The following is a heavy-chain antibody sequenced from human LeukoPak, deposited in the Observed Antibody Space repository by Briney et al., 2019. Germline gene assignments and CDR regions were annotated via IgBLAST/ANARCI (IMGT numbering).Heavy chain of an antibody. J-gene: IGHJ4*02. CDR2: INNDGSYT. Sequence: VGSLRLSCAASGFPFNNYWMHWVRQAPGQGLVWFSRINNDGSYTNYAHSVKGRFTISRDNAKNTVYLQMNSLRAEDTALYYCARGGIAAAGTDYWGQGTLVTVSS. V-gene: IGHV3-74*01. D-gene: IGHD6-13*01. CDR3: ARGGIAAAGTDY. CDR1: GFPFNNYW.